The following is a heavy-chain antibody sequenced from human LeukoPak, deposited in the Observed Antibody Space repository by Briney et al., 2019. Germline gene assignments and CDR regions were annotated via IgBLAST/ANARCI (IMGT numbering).Heavy chain of an antibody. J-gene: IGHJ5*02. CDR3: AKVTFEGVDP. CDR2: ISGSGGRT. D-gene: IGHD2/OR15-2a*01. CDR1: GFTFSSYV. V-gene: IGHV3-23*01. Sequence: GGSLRLSCAASGFTFSSYVMTWVRQAPGKGLEWVSGISGSGGRTYYADSVKGRFTISRENSKNTLYLQMNSLRAEDTAVYYCAKVTFEGVDPWGQGTLVTVSS.